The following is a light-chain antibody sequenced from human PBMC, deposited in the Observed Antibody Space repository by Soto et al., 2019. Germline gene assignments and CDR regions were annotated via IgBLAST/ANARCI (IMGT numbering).Light chain of an antibody. CDR1: QSISSW. J-gene: IGKJ1*01. V-gene: IGKV1-5*01. Sequence: DIQMTQSPSTLSASVGDRVTITCRASQSISSWLAWYQQKPGKAPKLLIYDASSLESGVPSRFSGSGSGTEFTLTISSLQPDVFATYYCQQNNSFWTFGQGTKVDIK. CDR2: DAS. CDR3: QQNNSFWT.